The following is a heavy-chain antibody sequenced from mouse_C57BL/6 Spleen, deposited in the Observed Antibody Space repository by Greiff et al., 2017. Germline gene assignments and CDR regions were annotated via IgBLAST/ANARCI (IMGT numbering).Heavy chain of an antibody. CDR1: GYTFTSYW. CDR3: AGLDYGSSYDDY. Sequence: VQLQQPGAELVMPGASVKLSCKASGYTFTSYWMHWVKQRPGQGLEWIGEIDPSDSYTNYNQKFKGKSTLTVDKSSSTAYMQLSSLTSEDSAVYYCAGLDYGSSYDDYWGQGTTLTVSS. J-gene: IGHJ2*01. D-gene: IGHD1-1*01. CDR2: IDPSDSYT. V-gene: IGHV1-69*01.